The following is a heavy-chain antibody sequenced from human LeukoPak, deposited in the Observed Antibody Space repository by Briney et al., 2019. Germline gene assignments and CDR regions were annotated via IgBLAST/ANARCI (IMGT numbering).Heavy chain of an antibody. D-gene: IGHD1-1*01. CDR2: FDPEDGET. J-gene: IGHJ3*02. V-gene: IGHV1-24*01. CDR3: ARDLRPGLQLDIYGDAFDI. CDR1: GYTLTELS. Sequence: GASVKVPCKVSGYTLTELSMHWVRQAPGKGLEWMGGFDPEDGETIYAQKFQGRVTMTEDTSTDTAYMELSSLRSEDTAVYYCARDLRPGLQLDIYGDAFDIWGQGTMVTVSS.